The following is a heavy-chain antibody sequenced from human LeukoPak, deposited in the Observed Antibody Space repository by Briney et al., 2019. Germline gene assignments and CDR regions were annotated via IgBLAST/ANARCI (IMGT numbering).Heavy chain of an antibody. V-gene: IGHV1-69*13. CDR2: IIPIFGTA. Sequence: ASVKVSCKASGYTFTNYTINWVRLAPGQGLEWMGGIIPIFGTANYAQKFQGRVTITADESTSTAYMELSSLRSEDTAVYYCARDGIVVVPALYGMDVWGQGTTVTVSS. CDR1: GYTFTNYT. D-gene: IGHD2-2*01. J-gene: IGHJ6*02. CDR3: ARDGIVVVPALYGMDV.